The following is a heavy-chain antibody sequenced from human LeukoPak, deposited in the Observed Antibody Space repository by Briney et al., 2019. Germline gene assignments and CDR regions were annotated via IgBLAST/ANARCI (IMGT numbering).Heavy chain of an antibody. D-gene: IGHD1-7*01. CDR3: ARDLAITGTRYYYMDA. Sequence: GASVKVSCKASGYTFTSYGISWVRQAPGQGLEWMGWISAYNGNTNYAQKFQGRVTMTTDTSTSTAYMELRSLRSDDTAVYYCARDLAITGTRYYYMDAWGKGTTVTVSS. CDR1: GYTFTSYG. CDR2: ISAYNGNT. V-gene: IGHV1-18*01. J-gene: IGHJ6*03.